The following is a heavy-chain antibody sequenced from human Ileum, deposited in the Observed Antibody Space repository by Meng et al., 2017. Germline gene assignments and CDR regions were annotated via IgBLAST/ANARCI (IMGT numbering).Heavy chain of an antibody. CDR3: ARVILYSGSYYFDF. J-gene: IGHJ4*02. CDR2: VYYSGHT. CDR1: GDSVSSDNYY. V-gene: IGHV4-61*01. D-gene: IGHD1-26*01. Sequence: SETLSLTCTVSGDSVSSDNYYWSWIRQPPGKGLECIGYVYYSGHTDYNPSLKRRVTISIDKSTNQFSLRVSSVTAADTAVYYCARVILYSGSYYFDFWGQGTLVTVSS.